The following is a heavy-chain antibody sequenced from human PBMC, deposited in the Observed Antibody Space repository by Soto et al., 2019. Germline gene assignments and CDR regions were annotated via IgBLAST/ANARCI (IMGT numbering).Heavy chain of an antibody. J-gene: IGHJ6*02. CDR2: ISAYNGNT. CDR3: ARDRSSGYYYYYGMDV. CDR1: GYTFTSHG. D-gene: IGHD6-6*01. Sequence: QVQLVQSGAEVKKPGASVKVSCKASGYTFTSHGISWVRQAPGQGLEWMGWISAYNGNTNYAQKLQGRVTMTTDTSTSTAYMELRSLRSDDTAVYYCARDRSSGYYYYYGMDVWGQGTTVTVSS. V-gene: IGHV1-18*04.